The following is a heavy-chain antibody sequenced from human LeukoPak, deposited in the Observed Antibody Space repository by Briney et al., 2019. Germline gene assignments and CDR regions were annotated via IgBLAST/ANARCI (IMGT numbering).Heavy chain of an antibody. Sequence: PSETLSLTCTVSGVSISSYYWSWLRQPAGKGLEWIGRIYTSGSTNYNPSLKSRVTMSVDTSKNQFSLKLSSVTAADTSVYYWAKGSGQDLDWFDPWGQGTLVTVSS. CDR2: IYTSGST. J-gene: IGHJ5*02. D-gene: IGHD5-12*01. CDR1: GVSISSYY. CDR3: AKGSGQDLDWFDP. V-gene: IGHV4-4*07.